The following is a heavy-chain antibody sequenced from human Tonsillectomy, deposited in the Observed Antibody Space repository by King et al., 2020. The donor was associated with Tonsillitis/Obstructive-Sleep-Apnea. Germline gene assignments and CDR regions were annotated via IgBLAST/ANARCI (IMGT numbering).Heavy chain of an antibody. CDR3: ARGDYGDNWGGYFDL. CDR2: IWYDGSNK. CDR1: GFTFSSYG. D-gene: IGHD4-23*01. Sequence: VQLVESGGGVVQPGRSLRLSCAASGFTFSSYGMHWVRQAPGKGLEWVAVIWYDGSNKYYAVSVKGRFTISRDNSKNTLYLQMNSLRAEDTAVYYWARGDYGDNWGGYFDLWGRGTLVTVSS. V-gene: IGHV3-33*01. J-gene: IGHJ2*01.